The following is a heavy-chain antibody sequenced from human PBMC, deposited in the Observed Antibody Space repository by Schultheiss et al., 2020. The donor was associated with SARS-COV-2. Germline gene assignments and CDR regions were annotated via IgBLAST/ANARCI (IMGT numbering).Heavy chain of an antibody. CDR1: SDSINNIDYY. D-gene: IGHD2-15*01. V-gene: IGHV4-31*03. J-gene: IGHJ6*02. CDR2: IYYSGNT. Sequence: SETLSLTCSVSSDSINNIDYYWSWIRQHPGKGLEWIGNIYYSGNTYYNPSLKSRLTISVDTSRNQFSLKLSSMTAADTAVYYCARDEGEGVDYYYGMDVWGQGTTVTVSS. CDR3: ARDEGEGVDYYYGMDV.